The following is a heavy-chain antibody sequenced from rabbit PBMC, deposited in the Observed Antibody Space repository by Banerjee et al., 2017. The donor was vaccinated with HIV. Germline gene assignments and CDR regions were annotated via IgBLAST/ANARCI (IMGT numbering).Heavy chain of an antibody. J-gene: IGHJ4*01. D-gene: IGHD7-1*01. CDR1: GFDLTTYY. CDR2: IYGDKGRP. Sequence: QLKETGGGLVQPGGSLTLSCKASGFDLTTYYMNWVRQAPGKGLEWIGSIYGDKGRPYYASWVSGRFTISSDNAQNTVDLQMNSLTAVDRATYFCARDAGYAGYHFNLWGQGTLVTVS. V-gene: IGHV1S7*01. CDR3: ARDAGYAGYHFNL.